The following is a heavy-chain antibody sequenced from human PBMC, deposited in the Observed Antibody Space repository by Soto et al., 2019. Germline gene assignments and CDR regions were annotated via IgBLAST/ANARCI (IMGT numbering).Heavy chain of an antibody. Sequence: SETLSLTCAVYGGSFSGYYWSWIRQPPGKGLEWIGEINHSGSTNYNPSLKSRVTISVDTSKSQFSLKLSSVTAADTAVYYCARGRYYYGSGSYYGHYYYYYGMDVWGQGTTVTVSS. CDR3: ARGRYYYGSGSYYGHYYYYYGMDV. CDR1: GGSFSGYY. D-gene: IGHD3-10*01. CDR2: INHSGST. J-gene: IGHJ6*02. V-gene: IGHV4-34*01.